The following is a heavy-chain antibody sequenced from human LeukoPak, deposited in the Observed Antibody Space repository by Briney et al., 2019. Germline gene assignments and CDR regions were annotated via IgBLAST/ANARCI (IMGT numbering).Heavy chain of an antibody. CDR2: ISSSGNNA. Sequence: GSLRLSCAVSGFTFRGAAMTWVRQAPGKGLEWVSLISSSGNNAYYADSVKGRFTISRDNSKNTLSLQMNSLRVEDTAIYYCAKDIQLSTWGLGTRVTVSS. V-gene: IGHV3-23*01. J-gene: IGHJ3*01. CDR1: GFTFRGAA. D-gene: IGHD5-24*01. CDR3: AKDIQLST.